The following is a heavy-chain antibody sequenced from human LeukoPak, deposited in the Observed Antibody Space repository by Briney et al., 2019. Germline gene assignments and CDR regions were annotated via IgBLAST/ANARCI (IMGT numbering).Heavy chain of an antibody. J-gene: IGHJ4*02. V-gene: IGHV1-18*01. CDR3: AREHILTGYKDLVDY. D-gene: IGHD3-9*01. CDR1: GYTFTSYA. Sequence: ASVKVSCKASGYTFTSYAMHWVRQAPGQGLEWMGWISAYNGNTNYAQKLQGRVTMTTDTSTSTAYMELRSLRSDDTAVYYCAREHILTGYKDLVDYWGQGTLVTVSS. CDR2: ISAYNGNT.